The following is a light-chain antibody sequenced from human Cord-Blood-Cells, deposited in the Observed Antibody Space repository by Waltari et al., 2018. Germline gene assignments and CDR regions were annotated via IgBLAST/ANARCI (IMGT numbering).Light chain of an antibody. J-gene: IGLJ3*02. V-gene: IGLV2-14*01. CDR3: SSDTSSSTWV. CDR2: EVS. Sequence: QSALTQTASVSVSPGQSITISCTRTSSDVGGYNYVSWYQQHPGKAPQLMIYEVSHRPSGGSNRFSGSKSGNTASLTISGLQAEDEADYYCSSDTSSSTWVFGGGTKLTVL. CDR1: SSDVGGYNY.